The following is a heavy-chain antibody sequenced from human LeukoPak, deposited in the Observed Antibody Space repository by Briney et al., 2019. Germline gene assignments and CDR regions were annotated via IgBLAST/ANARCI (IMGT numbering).Heavy chain of an antibody. D-gene: IGHD4-17*01. V-gene: IGHV3-11*05. Sequence: PGGSLRLSCAASGFTFSNYYMSWIRQAPGKGLEWVSYISGSSTYTNYADSVKGRFTISRDNAKNSLCLQMNSLRAEDTAVYYCARDQRRTTVTFLYNYYYGLDVWGQGTTVTVSS. CDR1: GFTFSNYY. CDR3: ARDQRRTTVTFLYNYYYGLDV. J-gene: IGHJ6*02. CDR2: ISGSSTYT.